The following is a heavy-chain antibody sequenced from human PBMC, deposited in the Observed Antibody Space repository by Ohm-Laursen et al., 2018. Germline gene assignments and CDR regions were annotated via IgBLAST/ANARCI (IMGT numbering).Heavy chain of an antibody. CDR2: IKQDGSEK. J-gene: IGHJ4*02. Sequence: SLRLSCAASGFTFSSYWMSWVRQAPGKGLEWVANIKQDGSEKYYVDSVKGRFTISRDNAKNSLYLQMNSLRAEDTAVYYCARGNTYYYDSSGYYAHYWGQGTLVTVSS. V-gene: IGHV3-7*03. D-gene: IGHD3-22*01. CDR3: ARGNTYYYDSSGYYAHY. CDR1: GFTFSSYW.